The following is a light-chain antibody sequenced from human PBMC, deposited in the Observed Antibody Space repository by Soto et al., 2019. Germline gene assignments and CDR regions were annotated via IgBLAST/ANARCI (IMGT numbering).Light chain of an antibody. Sequence: QSALTQPASVSGSPGQSITISCTGTSSGVGGYNYVSWYQQHPGKAPKLMIYEVTNRPSGVSNRFSGSKSGNTASLTISGLQADDEADYYCSSYTSSITYVFGTGTKLTVL. V-gene: IGLV2-14*01. CDR2: EVT. CDR3: SSYTSSITYV. CDR1: SSGVGGYNY. J-gene: IGLJ1*01.